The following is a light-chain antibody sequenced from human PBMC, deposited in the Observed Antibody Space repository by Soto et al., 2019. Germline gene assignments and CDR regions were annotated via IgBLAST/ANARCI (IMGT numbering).Light chain of an antibody. J-gene: IGLJ2*01. CDR3: SSYAGSNKLV. V-gene: IGLV2-8*01. CDR2: EVS. Sequence: QSALTQPPSASGSPGQSVTISCTGTSSDVGGYNYVSWYQQHPGKAPKLMIYEVSKRPSVVPDRFAGSKSGNTASLTVSGLQAEDEADYYCSSYAGSNKLVLGVGTKLTGL. CDR1: SSDVGGYNY.